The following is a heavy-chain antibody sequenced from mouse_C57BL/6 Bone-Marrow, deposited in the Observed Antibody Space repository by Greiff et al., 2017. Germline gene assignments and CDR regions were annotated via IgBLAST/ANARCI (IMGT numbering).Heavy chain of an antibody. CDR2: INPYNGGT. Sequence: VQLQQSGPVLVKPGASVKMSCKASGYTFIDYYMNWVKQSHGKSLEWIGVINPYNGGTSYNQKFKGKATLTVDKSSSTAYMELNSLTSEDSAVYYCALLYDYDGYWYFDVWGTGTTVTVSS. CDR1: GYTFIDYY. J-gene: IGHJ1*03. V-gene: IGHV1-19*01. D-gene: IGHD2-4*01. CDR3: ALLYDYDGYWYFDV.